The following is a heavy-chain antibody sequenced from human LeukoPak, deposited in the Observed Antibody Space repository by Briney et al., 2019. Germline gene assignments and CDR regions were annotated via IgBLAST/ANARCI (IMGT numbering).Heavy chain of an antibody. CDR3: AKVLRIGELLGAFDI. CDR2: ISVSGGGT. J-gene: IGHJ3*02. D-gene: IGHD3-10*01. V-gene: IGHV3-23*01. CDR1: GFTFSSYA. Sequence: GGSLRLSCAASGFTFSSYAMSWVRQAPGKGPDWVSTISVSGGGTYYAASVKGRFIISRDNSKNTLYLQMNSLRAEDTAVYYCAKVLRIGELLGAFDIWGQGTMVTVSS.